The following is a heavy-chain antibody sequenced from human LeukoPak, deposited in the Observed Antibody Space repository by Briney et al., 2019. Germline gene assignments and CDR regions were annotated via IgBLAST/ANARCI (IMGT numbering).Heavy chain of an antibody. V-gene: IGHV4-38-2*02. D-gene: IGHD6-13*01. CDR1: GYSISSGYY. CDR3: ARDPRGAAAGSNWFDP. Sequence: PSETLSLTCTVSGYSISSGYYWGWIRQPPGKGLEWIGSIYHSGSTYYNPSLKSRVTISVDTSKNQFSLKLSSVTAADTAVYYCARDPRGAAAGSNWFDPWGQGTLVTVSS. CDR2: IYHSGST. J-gene: IGHJ5*02.